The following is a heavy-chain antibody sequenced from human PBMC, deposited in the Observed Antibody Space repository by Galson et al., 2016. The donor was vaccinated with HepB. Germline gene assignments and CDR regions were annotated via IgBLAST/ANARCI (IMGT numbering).Heavy chain of an antibody. Sequence: SLRLSCAASGFTFSSYAMSWVRQAPGKGLEWVSGICGSGGCTYYADSVKGRFTISRDNSKNTLYLQMNSLRDEDTAVYYCAKDDIFGLVIPPRYFDYWGQGTVVTVSS. CDR1: GFTFSSYA. CDR3: AKDDIFGLVIPPRYFDY. V-gene: IGHV3-23*01. J-gene: IGHJ4*02. D-gene: IGHD3/OR15-3a*01. CDR2: ICGSGGCT.